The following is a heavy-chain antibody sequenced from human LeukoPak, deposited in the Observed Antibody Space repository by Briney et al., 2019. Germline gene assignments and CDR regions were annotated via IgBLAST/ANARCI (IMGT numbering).Heavy chain of an antibody. Sequence: SETLPLPCSVSDVSITSYHWSWIRQPPGKGLEWMGYIFYTGRTNYNPSLRSRVTISVDTSKNQFSLKLTSMTAADTAVYYCVRVLRGYNDNVFGAFDVWGRGTLVAVTS. D-gene: IGHD5-24*01. V-gene: IGHV4-59*01. CDR2: IFYTGRT. J-gene: IGHJ3*01. CDR1: DVSITSYH. CDR3: VRVLRGYNDNVFGAFDV.